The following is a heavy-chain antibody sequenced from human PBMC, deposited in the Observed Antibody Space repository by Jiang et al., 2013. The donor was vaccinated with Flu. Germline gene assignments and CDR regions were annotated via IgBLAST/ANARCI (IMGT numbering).Heavy chain of an antibody. J-gene: IGHJ6*04. CDR3: ARGHRWTPGVRNYYYGMDV. Sequence: ETLSLTCAVYGGSFSGYYWSWIRQPPGKGLEWIGEINHSGSTNYNPSLKSRVTISVDTSKNQFSLKLSSVTAADTAVYYCARGHRWTPGVRNYYYGMDVWGKGTTVTVSS. V-gene: IGHV4-34*01. CDR2: INHSGST. CDR1: GGSFSGYY. D-gene: IGHD3/OR15-3a*01.